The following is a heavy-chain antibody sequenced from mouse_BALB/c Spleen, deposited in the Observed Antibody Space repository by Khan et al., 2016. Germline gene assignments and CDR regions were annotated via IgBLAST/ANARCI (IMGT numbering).Heavy chain of an antibody. V-gene: IGHV1-9*01. CDR3: ARTDRRGYFDY. Sequence: QVQLQQSGAELMKPGASVKISCKATGYTFSSYWIEWVKQRPGHGLEWIGEFLPGSGSTNYNEKFRGKATFTADTSSNTAYMQLSSLTSEDSAVHYCARTDRRGYFDYWGQGTTLTVSS. CDR2: FLPGSGST. J-gene: IGHJ2*01. CDR1: GYTFSSYW.